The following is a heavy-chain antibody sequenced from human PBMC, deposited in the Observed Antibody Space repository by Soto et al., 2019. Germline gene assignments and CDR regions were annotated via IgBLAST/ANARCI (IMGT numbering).Heavy chain of an antibody. CDR3: AKDRYTGGYYYYYGMDV. Sequence: GGSLRLSCTASGFTFRSYCIHWVRQVPGKGLGWVSRVINDGGGTNYADSVKGRFTISRDNSKNTLYLQMNSLRAEDTAVYYCAKDRYTGGYYYYYGMDVWGQGTTVTVSS. V-gene: IGHV3-74*01. D-gene: IGHD1-1*01. CDR2: VINDGGGT. CDR1: GFTFRSYC. J-gene: IGHJ6*02.